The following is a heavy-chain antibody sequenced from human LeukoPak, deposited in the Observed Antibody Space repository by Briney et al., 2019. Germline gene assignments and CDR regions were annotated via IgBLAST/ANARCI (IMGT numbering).Heavy chain of an antibody. J-gene: IGHJ4*02. CDR1: GFTFNNFG. CDR3: AKDLHGGYSSDY. Sequence: GGSLRLSCAASGFTFNNFGMHWVRQAPGKGLEWVSFIGYEGVHKYYADSVKGRFTISKDNSKAALYLQMNSLRPEDTAVYYCAKDLHGGYSSDYWGQGTLVTVFS. V-gene: IGHV3-30*02. CDR2: IGYEGVHK. D-gene: IGHD4-23*01.